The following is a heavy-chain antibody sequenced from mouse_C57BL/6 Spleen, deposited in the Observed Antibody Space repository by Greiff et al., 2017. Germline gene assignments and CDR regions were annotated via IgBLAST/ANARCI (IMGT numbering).Heavy chain of an antibody. J-gene: IGHJ2*01. D-gene: IGHD1-1*01. CDR1: GYSFTGYY. CDR3: ARSSDY. V-gene: IGHV1-42*01. Sequence: EVQLVESGPELVKPGASVKISCKASGYSFTGYYMNWVKQSPEKSLEWIGEINPSTGGTTYNQKFKAKATLTVDKSSSTAYMQLKSLTSEDSAVYYCARSSDYWGQGTTLTVSS. CDR2: INPSTGGT.